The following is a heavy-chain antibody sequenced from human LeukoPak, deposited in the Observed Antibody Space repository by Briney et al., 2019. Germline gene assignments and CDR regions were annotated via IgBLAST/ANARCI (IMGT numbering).Heavy chain of an antibody. Sequence: GGSLRLSCAASGFTFSSYGMHWVRQAPGKGLEWVAFIRYDGSNKYYADCVKGRFTISRDNSKNTLYLQMNSLRAEDTAVYYCARTKGSSGWYFAMAYFDYWGQGTLVTVSS. V-gene: IGHV3-30*02. CDR2: IRYDGSNK. J-gene: IGHJ4*02. D-gene: IGHD6-19*01. CDR1: GFTFSSYG. CDR3: ARTKGSSGWYFAMAYFDY.